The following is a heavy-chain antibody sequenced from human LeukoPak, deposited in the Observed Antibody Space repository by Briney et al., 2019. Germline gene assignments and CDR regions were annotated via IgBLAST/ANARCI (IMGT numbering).Heavy chain of an antibody. V-gene: IGHV3-30*03. Sequence: GGSLRLSCRGSGFTFSDYGIHWVRQVPGKGLEWVAVISFDGKIETYAESVKGRFTISKDFSNNTLYLHLKTVRPDDTAMYYCARASGEGRMAGPTLRGAFDVWGQGTMVTVSS. CDR3: ARASGEGRMAGPTLRGAFDV. CDR1: GFTFSDYG. D-gene: IGHD1-1*01. CDR2: ISFDGKIE. J-gene: IGHJ3*01.